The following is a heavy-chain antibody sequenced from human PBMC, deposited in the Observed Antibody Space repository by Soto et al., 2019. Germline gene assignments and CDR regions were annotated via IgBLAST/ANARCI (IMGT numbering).Heavy chain of an antibody. CDR2: ISSNGGST. J-gene: IGHJ5*02. Sequence: PGGSLRLSCSASGFTFSSYAMHWVRQAPGKGLEYVSAISSNGGSTYYADSVKGRFTISRDNSKNTLYLQMSSLRAEDTAVYYCVKDSASYYDSSDWFDPWGQGTLVTVSS. CDR1: GFTFSSYA. CDR3: VKDSASYYDSSDWFDP. D-gene: IGHD3-22*01. V-gene: IGHV3-64D*06.